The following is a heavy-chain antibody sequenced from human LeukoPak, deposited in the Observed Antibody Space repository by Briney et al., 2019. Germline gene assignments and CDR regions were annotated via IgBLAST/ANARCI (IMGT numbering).Heavy chain of an antibody. V-gene: IGHV1-24*01. CDR2: FDPEDGET. J-gene: IGHJ4*02. Sequence: GASVKVSCKVSGYTLTELSMHWVRQAPGKGLEWMGGFDPEDGETIYAQKFQGRVTMTEDTSTDTAYMELSSLRSEGTAVYYCATAGYSGSKNFDCWGQGTLVTVSS. CDR3: ATAGYSGSKNFDC. D-gene: IGHD1-26*01. CDR1: GYTLTELS.